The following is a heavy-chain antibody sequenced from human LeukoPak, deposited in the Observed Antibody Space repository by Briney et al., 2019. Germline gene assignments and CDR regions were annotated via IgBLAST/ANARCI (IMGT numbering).Heavy chain of an antibody. J-gene: IGHJ3*02. CDR3: AREYYCDSSGYYPPHAFDI. D-gene: IGHD3-22*01. CDR1: GGSISTYY. V-gene: IGHV4-59*01. Sequence: SETLSLTCTVSGGSISTYYWSWIRQPPGKGLEWIGYIYYSGSTNYNPSLKSRVTISVDTSKKQFSLKLSSVTAADTAVYYCAREYYCDSSGYYPPHAFDIWGQGTMVTVSS. CDR2: IYYSGST.